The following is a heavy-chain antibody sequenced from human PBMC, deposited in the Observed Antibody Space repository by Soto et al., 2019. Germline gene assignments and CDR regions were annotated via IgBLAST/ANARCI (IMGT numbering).Heavy chain of an antibody. D-gene: IGHD2-2*03. CDR3: ARALDIEVVRAPLNWLDP. J-gene: IGHJ5*02. CDR1: GGSISSYY. Sequence: SETLSLTCTVSGGSISSYYWSWIRQPPWKGLEWIGYIYYSGSTNYNPSLKSRVTISVDTSKNQFSLKLSSVTAADTAVYYCARALDIEVVRAPLNWLDPWGQGTLV. CDR2: IYYSGST. V-gene: IGHV4-59*01.